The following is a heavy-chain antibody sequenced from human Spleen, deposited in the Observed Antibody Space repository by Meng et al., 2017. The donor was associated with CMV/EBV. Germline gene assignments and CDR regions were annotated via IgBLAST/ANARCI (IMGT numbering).Heavy chain of an antibody. Sequence: SETLSFTCAVSGGSISSSNWWSWVRQPPGKGLEWIGEIYHSGSTNYNPSLKSRVTISVDKSKNQFSLKLSSVTAADTAVYYCARAPRGYYDSSGYYYYFDYWGQGTLVTVSS. CDR3: ARAPRGYYDSSGYYYYFDY. V-gene: IGHV4-4*02. D-gene: IGHD3-22*01. CDR1: GGSISSSNW. CDR2: IYHSGST. J-gene: IGHJ4*02.